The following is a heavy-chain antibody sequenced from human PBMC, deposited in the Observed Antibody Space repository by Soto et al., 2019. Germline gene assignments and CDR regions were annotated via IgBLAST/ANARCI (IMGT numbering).Heavy chain of an antibody. D-gene: IGHD2-15*01. Sequence: QVQLVQSGAEVKKPGSSVKVSCKASGGTFSSYAISWVRQAPGQGLEWRGGSIPIFGTANYAQKFQGRVTITATASTTTAYMELSSLRSEDTSVYYLASESRYFSAGSCYFLPGIVYWRQGTLVPVSS. CDR3: ASESRYFSAGSCYFLPGIVY. V-gene: IGHV1-69*12. CDR2: SIPIFGTA. CDR1: GGTFSSYA. J-gene: IGHJ4*02.